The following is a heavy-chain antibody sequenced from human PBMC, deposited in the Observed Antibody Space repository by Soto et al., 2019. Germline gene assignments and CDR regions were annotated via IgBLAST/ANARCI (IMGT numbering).Heavy chain of an antibody. CDR3: ARLKQLQPSYGMDV. Sequence: GESLKISCKASGYSFTSYWISWVPQMPGKGLEWMGRIDPSDSYIDYSPSFQGHVTVAVDKSTTTAYLQWSSLKASDTAIYYCARLKQLQPSYGMDVWGQGTTVTVSS. J-gene: IGHJ6*02. CDR2: IDPSDSYI. V-gene: IGHV5-10-1*01. CDR1: GYSFTSYW. D-gene: IGHD4-4*01.